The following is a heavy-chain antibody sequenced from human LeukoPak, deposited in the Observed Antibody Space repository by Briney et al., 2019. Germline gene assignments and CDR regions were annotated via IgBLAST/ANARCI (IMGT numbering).Heavy chain of an antibody. V-gene: IGHV4-59*01. CDR3: AREGRYRYGYNEYHSYMDI. J-gene: IGHJ6*03. Sequence: SETLSLTCTVSGGSISSYYWSWIRKPPGKGLEGIGYIYYSGSTNYNPSLKSRVTISVDTSKNQFSLKLSSVTAAETAVYYCAREGRYRYGYNEYHSYMDIWGKGTTVTISS. CDR1: GGSISSYY. D-gene: IGHD5-24*01. CDR2: IYYSGST.